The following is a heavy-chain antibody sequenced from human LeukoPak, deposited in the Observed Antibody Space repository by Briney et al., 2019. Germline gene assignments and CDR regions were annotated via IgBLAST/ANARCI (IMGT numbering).Heavy chain of an antibody. Sequence: PSETLSLTCTVSGGSISGYYWSWIRQPPGEGLEWIGYIYYSGSTNYNPSLKSRVTISVDTSKNQFSLKLSSVTAADTAVYYCARALQPGVYAFDIWGQGTMVTVSS. J-gene: IGHJ3*02. CDR2: IYYSGST. CDR1: GGSISGYY. D-gene: IGHD6-13*01. V-gene: IGHV4-59*01. CDR3: ARALQPGVYAFDI.